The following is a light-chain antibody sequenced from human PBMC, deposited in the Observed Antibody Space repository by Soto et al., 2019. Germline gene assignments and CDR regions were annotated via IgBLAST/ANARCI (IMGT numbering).Light chain of an antibody. CDR3: QQYNSYSLT. V-gene: IGKV1-5*03. J-gene: IGKJ4*01. Sequence: DIQMTQSPSTLSASVGDRVTITCRASQSISSWLAWYQQKPGKAPTLLIYKASSLESGVPSRFSGSGSGTDFTLTISSLHPDDSATYYCQQYNSYSLTFGGGTKVEI. CDR1: QSISSW. CDR2: KAS.